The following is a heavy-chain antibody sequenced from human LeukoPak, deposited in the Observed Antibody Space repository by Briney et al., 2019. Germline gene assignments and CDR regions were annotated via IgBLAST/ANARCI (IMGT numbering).Heavy chain of an antibody. J-gene: IGHJ6*02. CDR2: ISWNSGSI. Sequence: PGGSLRLSCAASGFTFDDYAMHWVRQAPGKGLEWVSGISWNSGSIGYADSVKGRFTISRDNAKNSLYLQMNSLRAEDTALYYCAKDIRAYYYYYGMDVWGQGTTVTVSS. D-gene: IGHD3-10*01. CDR1: GFTFDDYA. CDR3: AKDIRAYYYYYGMDV. V-gene: IGHV3-9*01.